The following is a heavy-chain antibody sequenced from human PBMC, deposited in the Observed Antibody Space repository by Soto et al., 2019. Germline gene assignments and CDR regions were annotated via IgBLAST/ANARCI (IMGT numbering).Heavy chain of an antibody. Sequence: GGSLRLSCAACGFAFSDYYIDWIRQAPWKGLEWVGRVRKKANGYSTEYAASVKGRFTISRDDSEKSLYLQMKSLKAEDTAIYYCSRYMLTTSVRYSDYCGQGTLVTVSS. CDR2: VRKKANGYST. J-gene: IGHJ4*02. D-gene: IGHD2-8*01. CDR3: SRYMLTTSVRYSDY. V-gene: IGHV3-72*01. CDR1: GFAFSDYY.